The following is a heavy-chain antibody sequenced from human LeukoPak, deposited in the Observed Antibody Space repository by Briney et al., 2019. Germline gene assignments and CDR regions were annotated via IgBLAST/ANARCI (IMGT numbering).Heavy chain of an antibody. CDR1: GFTFTSHS. J-gene: IGHJ3*02. CDR2: ISSSGSTI. Sequence: GGSLRLSCVASGFTFTSHSLNWVRQAPGKGPEWVSYISSSGSTIYYADSVKGRFTISRDNAKNSLYLQMNSLRVEDTAVYYCANLDWPTRRVFDNWGQGTMVTVSS. D-gene: IGHD3-9*01. V-gene: IGHV3-48*04. CDR3: ANLDWPTRRVFDN.